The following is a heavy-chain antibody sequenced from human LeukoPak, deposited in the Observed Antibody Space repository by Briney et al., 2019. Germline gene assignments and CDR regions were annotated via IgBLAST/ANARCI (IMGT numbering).Heavy chain of an antibody. V-gene: IGHV1-18*01. CDR2: ISTYNGNT. CDR1: GYTFNSYD. J-gene: IGHJ4*02. CDR3: ARVLRYDFWRAYYFDY. D-gene: IGHD3-3*01. Sequence: ASVKVSCKASGYTFNSYDISWVRQAPGQGVEWIAWISTYNGNTNYALKVQGRATMTTDTSTSTAYMELRSLRSDDTAVYYCARVLRYDFWRAYYFDYWGQGTLVTVSS.